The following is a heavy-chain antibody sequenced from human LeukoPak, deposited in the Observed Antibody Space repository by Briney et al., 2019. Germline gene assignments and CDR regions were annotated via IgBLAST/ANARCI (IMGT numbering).Heavy chain of an antibody. CDR1: GFTFTDYW. V-gene: IGHV3-74*01. J-gene: IGHJ4*02. D-gene: IGHD6-13*01. Sequence: GGSLRLSCAASGFTFTDYWMHWVRHAPGKGLVWVSIINTDTRGTYYADSVKGRFTISRDNSKNTLFLQMNSLRADDTAVYFCAKDQKSIAATGYDYWGQGTLVTVSS. CDR3: AKDQKSIAATGYDY. CDR2: INTDTRGT.